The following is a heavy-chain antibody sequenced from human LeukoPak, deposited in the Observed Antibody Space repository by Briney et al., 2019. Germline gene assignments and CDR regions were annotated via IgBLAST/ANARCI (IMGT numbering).Heavy chain of an antibody. D-gene: IGHD5/OR15-5a*01. CDR2: INSDGSTT. V-gene: IGHV3-74*01. CDR3: SRGSTMTGWNY. Sequence: GGSLRLSCAASGFTFSTYWMHWVRQAPRKGLVWVSRINSDGSTTNYADSVKGRFTISRDNAKNTLYLQMNSLGPEDTAVYYCSRGSTMTGWNYWGQGTLVTVSS. CDR1: GFTFSTYW. J-gene: IGHJ4*02.